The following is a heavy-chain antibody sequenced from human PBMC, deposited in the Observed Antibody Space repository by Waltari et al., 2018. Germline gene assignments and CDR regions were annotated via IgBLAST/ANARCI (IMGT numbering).Heavy chain of an antibody. CDR3: TRLYGDYYFDY. D-gene: IGHD4-17*01. V-gene: IGHV3-33*03. J-gene: IGHJ4*02. Sequence: QVQLVESGGGGVQPGGSLSLSCSASGTRFSNLGMQWVRQAPGKGLEWVALIWFDGSKQSYADSVKGRFTISRDNSKNTLYLQMNSLRADDTAVYYCTRLYGDYYFDYWGQGTLVTVSS. CDR2: IWFDGSKQ. CDR1: GTRFSNLG.